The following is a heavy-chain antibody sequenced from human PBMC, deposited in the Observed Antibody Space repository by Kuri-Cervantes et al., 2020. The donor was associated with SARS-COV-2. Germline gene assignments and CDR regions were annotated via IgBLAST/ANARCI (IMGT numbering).Heavy chain of an antibody. CDR1: GFTFSGHW. Sequence: GESLKISCAASGFTFSGHWIHWVRQAPGKGLVWVSRINPDGSYTNNADSVKGRFTPSRDNAKNMLFLQMNSLRAEDTAVYYCARDAYYDFWSGYYPFDYWGQGTLVTVSS. V-gene: IGHV3-74*01. J-gene: IGHJ4*02. D-gene: IGHD3-3*01. CDR3: ARDAYYDFWSGYYPFDY. CDR2: INPDGSYT.